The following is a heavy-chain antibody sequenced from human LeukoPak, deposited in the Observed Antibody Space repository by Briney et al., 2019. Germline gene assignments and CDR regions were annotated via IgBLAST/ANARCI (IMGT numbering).Heavy chain of an antibody. J-gene: IGHJ4*02. CDR2: IYSGGST. CDR1: GFTVSSNY. CDR3: ATDLGYCSSTSCYYFDY. D-gene: IGHD2-2*01. V-gene: IGHV3-66*02. Sequence: GGSLRLSCAASGFTVSSNYMSWVRQAPGKGLEWVSVIYSGGSTYYADSVKGRFTISRDNSKNTLYLQMNSLRADDTAVYYCATDLGYCSSTSCYYFDYWGQGTLVTVSS.